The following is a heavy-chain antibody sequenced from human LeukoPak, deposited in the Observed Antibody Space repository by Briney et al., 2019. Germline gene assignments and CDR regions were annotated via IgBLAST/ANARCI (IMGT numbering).Heavy chain of an antibody. Sequence: SETLSLTCTVSGGSIRNNSYYWGWIRQPPGKGLEWIGNIFHRGSTYYNPSLKSRVTISVDTSKNQFSLKLTSVTAADTAVFYCARDYPSDIWGQGTMVTVSS. J-gene: IGHJ3*02. CDR2: IFHRGST. CDR1: GGSIRNNSYY. V-gene: IGHV4-39*02. CDR3: ARDYPSDI. D-gene: IGHD3-16*02.